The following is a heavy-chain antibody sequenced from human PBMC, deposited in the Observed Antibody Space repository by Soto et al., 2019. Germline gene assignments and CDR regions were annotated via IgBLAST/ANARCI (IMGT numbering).Heavy chain of an antibody. CDR2: INHSGST. CDR3: ARGRVGLWNTVTRQYYFDY. D-gene: IGHD4-4*01. Sequence: SETLSLTCTVYGGSFSGYYWSWIRQPPGKGLEWIGEINHSGSTNYNPSLKSRVTISVDTSKNQFSLKLSSVTAADTAVYYCARGRVGLWNTVTRQYYFDYWGQGTLVTVSS. J-gene: IGHJ4*02. CDR1: GGSFSGYY. V-gene: IGHV4-34*01.